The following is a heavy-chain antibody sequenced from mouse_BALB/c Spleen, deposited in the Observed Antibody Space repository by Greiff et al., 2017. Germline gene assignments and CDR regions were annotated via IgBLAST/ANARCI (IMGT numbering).Heavy chain of an antibody. CDR1: GFSLTDYG. J-gene: IGHJ4*01. Sequence: VQLVESGPGLVAPSQSLSITCTVSGFSLTDYGVSWIRQPPGKGLEWLGVIWGGGSTYYNSALKSRLSISKDNSKSQVFLKMNSLQTDDTAMYYCANHYYGPYYAMDYWGQGTSVTVSS. V-gene: IGHV2-6-5*01. CDR3: ANHYYGPYYAMDY. CDR2: IWGGGST. D-gene: IGHD1-2*01.